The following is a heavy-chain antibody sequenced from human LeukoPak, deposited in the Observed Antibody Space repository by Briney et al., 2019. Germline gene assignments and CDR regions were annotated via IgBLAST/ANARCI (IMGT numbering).Heavy chain of an antibody. CDR3: AKDFSRGTTVTTMMDY. Sequence: GGSLRLSCAASGFTFSSYGMSWVRQAPGKGLEWVSAISGSGGSTYYADSVKGRFTISRDNSKNTLYLQMNSLRAEDTAVYYCAKDFSRGTTVTTMMDYWGQGTLVTVSS. CDR1: GFTFSSYG. CDR2: ISGSGGST. J-gene: IGHJ4*02. D-gene: IGHD4-17*01. V-gene: IGHV3-23*01.